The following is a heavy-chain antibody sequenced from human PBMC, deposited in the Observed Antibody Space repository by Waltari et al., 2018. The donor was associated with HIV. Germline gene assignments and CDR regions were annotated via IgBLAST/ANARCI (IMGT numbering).Heavy chain of an antibody. J-gene: IGHJ6*03. D-gene: IGHD3-9*01. CDR2: INAGNGNT. CDR3: ARDRYYDILTGYYPHYYMDV. Sequence: QVQLVQSGAEVKKPGASVKVSCKASGYTFTSYAMHWVRQAPGQRLEWMGWINAGNGNTKYSQKFQGIVTITRDTSASTAYMELSSLRSEDTAVYYCARDRYYDILTGYYPHYYMDVWGKGTTVTVSS. CDR1: GYTFTSYA. V-gene: IGHV1-3*01.